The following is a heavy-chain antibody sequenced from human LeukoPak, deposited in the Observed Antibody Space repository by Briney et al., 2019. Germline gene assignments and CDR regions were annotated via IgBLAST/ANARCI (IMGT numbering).Heavy chain of an antibody. J-gene: IGHJ4*02. CDR2: ISYDGSNK. CDR1: GFTFNRNA. D-gene: IGHD4-23*01. CDR3: AREDYGGVYFDY. V-gene: IGHV3-30-3*01. Sequence: PGGSLRLSCAASGFTFNRNAMHWVRQAPGKGLEWVAVISYDGSNKYYADSVKGRFTISRDNSKNTLYLQMNSLRAEDTAVYYCAREDYGGVYFDYWGQGTLVPVSS.